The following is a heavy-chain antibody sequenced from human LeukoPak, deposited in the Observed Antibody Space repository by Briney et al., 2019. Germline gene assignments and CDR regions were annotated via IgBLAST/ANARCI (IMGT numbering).Heavy chain of an antibody. CDR2: INPSGGST. J-gene: IGHJ4*02. D-gene: IGHD1-1*01. Sequence: ASVKVSCKASGYTFTGYYMHWVRQAPGQGLEWMGIINPSGGSTSYAQKFQGRVTMTRDTSTSTVYMELSSLRSEDTAVYYCARVARSRNWNDHDFDYWGQGTLVTVSS. CDR1: GYTFTGYY. CDR3: ARVARSRNWNDHDFDY. V-gene: IGHV1-46*01.